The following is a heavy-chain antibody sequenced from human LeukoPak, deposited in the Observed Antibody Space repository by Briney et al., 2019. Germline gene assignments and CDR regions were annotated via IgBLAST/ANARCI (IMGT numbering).Heavy chain of an antibody. CDR1: GFTFSSYD. V-gene: IGHV3-13*01. CDR2: IGTAGAT. Sequence: GGSLRLSCAASGFTFSSYDMHWVRHTTGKGLEWVSGIGTAGATFYPGSVKGRFTISRENAKNSLYLQMNNLRVGDTAVYYCTRATAGFDYWGQGTLVTVSS. J-gene: IGHJ4*02. CDR3: TRATAGFDY.